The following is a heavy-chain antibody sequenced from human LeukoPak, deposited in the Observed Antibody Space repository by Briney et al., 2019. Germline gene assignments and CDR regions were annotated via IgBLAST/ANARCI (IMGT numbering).Heavy chain of an antibody. CDR3: ARESSSIQLWQTGGWFDP. V-gene: IGHV1-18*01. J-gene: IGHJ5*02. Sequence: ASVKVSCKASGYTFTSYGISWVRQAPGQGLEWMGWISAYNGNTNYAQKLQGSVTMTTDTSTSTAYMELRSLRSDDTAVYYCARESSSIQLWQTGGWFDPWGQGTLVTVSS. D-gene: IGHD5-18*01. CDR1: GYTFTSYG. CDR2: ISAYNGNT.